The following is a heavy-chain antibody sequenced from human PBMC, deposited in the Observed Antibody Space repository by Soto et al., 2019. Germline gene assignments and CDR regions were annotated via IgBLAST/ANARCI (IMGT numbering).Heavy chain of an antibody. V-gene: IGHV3-21*01. CDR3: ARVGEGFGELSPAVYYYYGMDV. CDR2: ISSSSSYI. D-gene: IGHD3-10*01. Sequence: GGSLRLSCAASGFTFSRYSMNWVRQAPGKGLEWVSSISSSSSYIYYADSVKDRFTISRDNAKNSLYLQMNSLRAEDTAVYYCARVGEGFGELSPAVYYYYGMDVWGKGTTVTVSS. CDR1: GFTFSRYS. J-gene: IGHJ6*04.